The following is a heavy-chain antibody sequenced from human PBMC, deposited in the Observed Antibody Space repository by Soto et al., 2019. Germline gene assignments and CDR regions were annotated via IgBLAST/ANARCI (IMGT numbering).Heavy chain of an antibody. CDR1: GYTFTGYY. CDR2: INPNSGGT. J-gene: IGHJ6*02. V-gene: IGHV1-2*02. Sequence: ASVKVSCKASGYTFTGYYMHWVRQAPGQGLEWMGWINPNSGGTNYAQKFQGGVTMTRDTSISTAYMELSRLRSDDTAVYYCARVSGYSSGWYYYYYGMDVWGQGTTVTVSS. D-gene: IGHD6-19*01. CDR3: ARVSGYSSGWYYYYYGMDV.